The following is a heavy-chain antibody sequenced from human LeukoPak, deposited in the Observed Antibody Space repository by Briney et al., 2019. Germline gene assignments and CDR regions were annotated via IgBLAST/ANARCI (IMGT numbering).Heavy chain of an antibody. V-gene: IGHV1-18*01. CDR2: ISAYNGNT. CDR3: ARDIIRRAAATGYFQH. D-gene: IGHD2-2*01. J-gene: IGHJ1*01. Sequence: ASVKVSCKASGYTFTSYGISWVRQAPGQGLEWMGWISAYNGNTNYAQKLQGRVTMTTDTSTSTACMELRSLRSDDTAVYYCARDIIRRAAATGYFQHWGQGTLVTVSS. CDR1: GYTFTSYG.